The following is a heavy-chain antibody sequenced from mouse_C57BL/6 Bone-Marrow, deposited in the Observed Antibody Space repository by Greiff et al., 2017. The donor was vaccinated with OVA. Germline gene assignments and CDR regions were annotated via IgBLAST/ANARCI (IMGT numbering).Heavy chain of an antibody. CDR2: IYIGNGYT. J-gene: IGHJ4*01. V-gene: IGHV1-58*01. Sequence: VQLKQSGAELVRPGSSVKMSCKTSGYTFTSYGINWVKQRPGKGLEWLGYIYIGNGYTEYTEKFKGKATLTLDTSASTAYMQLSSLTSEDSAIYFCASPLTGPFYAMDYWGQGTSVTVSS. D-gene: IGHD4-1*01. CDR3: ASPLTGPFYAMDY. CDR1: GYTFTSYG.